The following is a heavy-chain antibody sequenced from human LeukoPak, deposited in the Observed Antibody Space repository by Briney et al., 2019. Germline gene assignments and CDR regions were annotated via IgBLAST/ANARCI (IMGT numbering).Heavy chain of an antibody. D-gene: IGHD3-22*01. CDR3: ARSADRSGYFREITLYYFDY. Sequence: GXSLRLSCAASGFTFSDFYMTWIRQAPGKGLEWVSXISNRGTTIHYADSVRGRFTISRDNAKKSLYLQMNGLRAEDTAVYYCARSADRSGYFREITLYYFDYWGQGTLVTVSS. CDR1: GFTFSDFY. J-gene: IGHJ4*02. V-gene: IGHV3-11*01. CDR2: ISNRGTTI.